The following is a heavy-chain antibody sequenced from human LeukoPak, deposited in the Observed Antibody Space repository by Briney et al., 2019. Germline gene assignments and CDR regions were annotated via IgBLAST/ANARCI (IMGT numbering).Heavy chain of an antibody. V-gene: IGHV3-73*01. Sequence: GGSLKLSCAASGFTFSGSAMHWVRQASGKGLEWVGRIRSKANSYATAYAASVKGRFTIPRDDSKNTAYLQMNSLKTEDTAVYYCTRPGVVGATPYYYYYYGMDVWGQGTTVTVSS. CDR2: IRSKANSYAT. J-gene: IGHJ6*02. D-gene: IGHD1-26*01. CDR1: GFTFSGSA. CDR3: TRPGVVGATPYYYYYYGMDV.